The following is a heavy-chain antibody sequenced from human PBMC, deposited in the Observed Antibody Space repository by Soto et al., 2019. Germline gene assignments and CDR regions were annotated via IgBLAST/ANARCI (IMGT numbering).Heavy chain of an antibody. Sequence: SEALSLTCTVSGGSISSSSYYWGWIRQPPGKGLEWIGSIYYSGSTYYNPSLKSRVTISVDTSKNQFSLKLSSVTAADTAVYYCARSSDHYYYYGMDVWGQGTTVTVSS. J-gene: IGHJ6*02. CDR3: ARSSDHYYYYGMDV. CDR1: GGSISSSSYY. CDR2: IYYSGST. V-gene: IGHV4-39*01. D-gene: IGHD6-6*01.